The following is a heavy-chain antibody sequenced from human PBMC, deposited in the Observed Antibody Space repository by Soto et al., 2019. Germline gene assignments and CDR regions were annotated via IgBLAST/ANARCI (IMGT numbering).Heavy chain of an antibody. CDR2: IYPGDSNT. CDR1: GYSFRSYW. Sequence: GESLKISYKTCGYSFRSYWIGWVRQINGKGLEWMGIIYPGDSNTRYSPSFQGQVTISADKSTSTAFLQWSSLKAADSAMYYCARHLHSDSVHISPVSPDYWGQGTLVTVSS. J-gene: IGHJ4*02. V-gene: IGHV5-51*01. CDR3: ARHLHSDSVHISPVSPDY. D-gene: IGHD4-4*01.